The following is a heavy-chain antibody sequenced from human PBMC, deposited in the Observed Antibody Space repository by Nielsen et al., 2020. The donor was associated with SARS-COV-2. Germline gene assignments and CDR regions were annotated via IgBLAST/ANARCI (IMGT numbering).Heavy chain of an antibody. CDR1: GFTFGDSI. Sequence: GESLKISCAASGFTFGDSIIHWVRQASGKGLEWVGRARSKTNNYETAYAASVKGRFTISRDESKNMAYLQMTSLKTEDTAVYYCKHYYERDVWGQGTTVTVSS. V-gene: IGHV3-73*01. J-gene: IGHJ6*02. CDR3: KHYYERDV. CDR2: ARSKTNNYET.